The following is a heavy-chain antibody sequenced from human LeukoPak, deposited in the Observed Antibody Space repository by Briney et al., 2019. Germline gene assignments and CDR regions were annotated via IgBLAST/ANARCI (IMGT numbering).Heavy chain of an antibody. Sequence: GGSLRLSFAASGFTFSDYYMSWLRQAPGKGLEWVSYVSSSGSHMRYAHSVKGRFTIARDNAKNSLYLQMISLRAEDTAVYYCARGGFCTGTSCSPSAPAPYYYYGMDVWGQGTTVTVSS. D-gene: IGHD2-2*01. V-gene: IGHV3-11*06. CDR2: VSSSGSHM. CDR1: GFTFSDYY. CDR3: ARGGFCTGTSCSPSAPAPYYYYGMDV. J-gene: IGHJ6*02.